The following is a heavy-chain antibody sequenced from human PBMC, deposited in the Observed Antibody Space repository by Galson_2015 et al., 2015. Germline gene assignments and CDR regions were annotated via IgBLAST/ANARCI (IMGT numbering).Heavy chain of an antibody. CDR2: IWYDGSNK. V-gene: IGHV3-33*01. Sequence: SLRLSCAASGSTFSSYGMHWVRQAPGKGLEWVAVIWYDGSNKYYADSVKGRFTISRDNSKNTLYLQMNSLRAEDTAVYYCARDRAGGVFGGVIRGGGYMDVWGKGTTVTVSS. J-gene: IGHJ6*03. CDR1: GSTFSSYG. D-gene: IGHD3-3*01. CDR3: ARDRAGGVFGGVIRGGGYMDV.